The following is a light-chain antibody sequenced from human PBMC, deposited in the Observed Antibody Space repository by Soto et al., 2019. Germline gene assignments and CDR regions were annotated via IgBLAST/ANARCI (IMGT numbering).Light chain of an antibody. J-gene: IGKJ3*01. V-gene: IGKV3-20*01. Sequence: EIVLTQSPGTLSLSPGERATLSCRASQSVSSSYLVWYRQRPGQAPRLLIYGASIRATGIPDRFSGSGSGTDFTLTISRLEPEDFAVFYCQQYGSSPSFGPGTKVDIK. CDR2: GAS. CDR3: QQYGSSPS. CDR1: QSVSSSY.